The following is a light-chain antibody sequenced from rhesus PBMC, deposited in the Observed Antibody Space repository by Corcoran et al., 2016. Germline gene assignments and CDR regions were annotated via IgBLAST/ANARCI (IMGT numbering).Light chain of an antibody. CDR2: DSS. CDR1: QGISSY. Sequence: DIQLTQSPSSLSASVGDRVTITCRASQGISSYLAWYQQKSGKAPTLLIYDSSNLQSGVPSRFSGSGSGTEFTLTISSLQPEDFATYYCQQCNSYPRTFGQGTKVEIK. J-gene: IGKJ1*01. V-gene: IGKV1-38*01. CDR3: QQCNSYPRT.